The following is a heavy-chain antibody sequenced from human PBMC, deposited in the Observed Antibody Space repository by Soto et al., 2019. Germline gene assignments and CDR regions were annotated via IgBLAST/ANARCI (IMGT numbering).Heavy chain of an antibody. CDR2: IIPIFGTA. D-gene: IGHD1-26*01. J-gene: IGHJ4*02. Sequence: GASVKVSCKASGGTFSSYAISWVRQAPGQGLEWMGGIIPIFGTANYAQKFQGRVTITADKSTSTAYMELSSLRSEDTAVYCCARAQSVGASKGYYFDYWGQGTLVTVSS. CDR1: GGTFSSYA. CDR3: ARAQSVGASKGYYFDY. V-gene: IGHV1-69*06.